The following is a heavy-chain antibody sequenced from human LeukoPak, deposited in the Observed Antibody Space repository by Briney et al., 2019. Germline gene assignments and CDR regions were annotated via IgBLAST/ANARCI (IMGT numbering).Heavy chain of an antibody. CDR1: GYTFTGYY. V-gene: IGHV1-18*04. CDR2: ISAYNGNT. Sequence: ASVKVSCKASGYTFTGYYMHWVRQAPGQGLEWMGWISAYNGNTNYAQKLQGRVTMTTDTSTSTAYMELRSLRSDDAAVYYCARVSGSYSFDFDYWGQGTLVTVSS. CDR3: ARVSGSYSFDFDY. D-gene: IGHD1-26*01. J-gene: IGHJ4*02.